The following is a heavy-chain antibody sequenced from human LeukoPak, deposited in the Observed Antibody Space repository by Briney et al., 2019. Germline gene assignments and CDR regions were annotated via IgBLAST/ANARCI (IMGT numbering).Heavy chain of an antibody. CDR3: ARDPDQLLLLGVLDY. Sequence: GGSLRLSCAASGFTFSSYAMHWVRQAPGKGLEWVAVISYDGSNKYYADSVKGRLTISRDNSKNTLYLQMNSLRAEDTAVYYCARDPDQLLLLGVLDYWGQGTLVTVSS. CDR2: ISYDGSNK. D-gene: IGHD2-2*01. V-gene: IGHV3-30-3*01. J-gene: IGHJ4*02. CDR1: GFTFSSYA.